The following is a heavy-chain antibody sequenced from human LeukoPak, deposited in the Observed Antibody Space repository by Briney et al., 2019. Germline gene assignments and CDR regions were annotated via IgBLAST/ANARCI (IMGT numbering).Heavy chain of an antibody. D-gene: IGHD1-14*01. CDR1: GFTFIIYG. CDR2: ISSDGREE. CDR3: RAATKNRGYYFDY. Sequence: GGSLRLSCATSGFTFIIYGMQWVRQDPGKGLEWVAVISSDGREEDYADSVRGRFTISRDNSRDTLYLQMSSLRPEDAAVYYCRAATKNRGYYFDYWGQGTPVTVSS. V-gene: IGHV3-30*03. J-gene: IGHJ4*02.